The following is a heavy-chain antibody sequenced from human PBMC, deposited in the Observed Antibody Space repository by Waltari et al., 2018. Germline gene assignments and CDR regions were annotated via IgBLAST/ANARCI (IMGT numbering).Heavy chain of an antibody. Sequence: QVQLVQSGAEVKKPGASVKVSCKASGYTFTSYDINWVRQATGQGLEWMGLMNPKSGKTGYAQKVQGRVTITRNTSISTGYMELSSLRSEDTAVYYCARGRPAYSSSWYNWFDPWGQGTLVTVSS. D-gene: IGHD6-13*01. CDR2: MNPKSGKT. V-gene: IGHV1-8*03. CDR1: GYTFTSYD. J-gene: IGHJ5*02. CDR3: ARGRPAYSSSWYNWFDP.